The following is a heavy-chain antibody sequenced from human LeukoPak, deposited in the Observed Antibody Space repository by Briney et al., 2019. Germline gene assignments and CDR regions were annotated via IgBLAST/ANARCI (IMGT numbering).Heavy chain of an antibody. CDR2: IDQDGSQT. J-gene: IGHJ4*02. V-gene: IGHV3-7*01. Sequence: PGGSLRLSCTDSGFTFNKFWMSWVRQAPGKGLEWVANIDQDGSQTYYVGSVKGRFTISRDNAKSSVFLQMNSLRAEDTALYYCARGLATPTAYWGQGTLVTVSS. D-gene: IGHD1-14*01. CDR1: GFTFNKFW. CDR3: ARGLATPTAY.